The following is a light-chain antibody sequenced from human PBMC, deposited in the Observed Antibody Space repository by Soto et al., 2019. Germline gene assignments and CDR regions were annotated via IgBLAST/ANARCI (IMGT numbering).Light chain of an antibody. J-gene: IGLJ1*01. V-gene: IGLV2-14*01. CDR1: SSDVGGYNF. Sequence: QSALTQPASVSGSPGQPLTLPCTGTSSDVGGYNFVSWYQQNPGKAPKLMIYDVSNRPSGVSNRFSGSKSGTTASLTISGLQAEDEADYYCSSYTASSTPWVFGPGTKVTVL. CDR3: SSYTASSTPWV. CDR2: DVS.